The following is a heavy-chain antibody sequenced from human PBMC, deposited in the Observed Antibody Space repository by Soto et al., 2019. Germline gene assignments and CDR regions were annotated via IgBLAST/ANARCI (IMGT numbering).Heavy chain of an antibody. CDR2: IYYSGST. CDR1: GGSSYSGCYY. D-gene: IGHD2-21*02. V-gene: IGHV4-31*03. CDR3: ARVCGGDCHNGMDV. J-gene: IGHJ6*02. Sequence: PSETLSLTRSVSGGSSYSGCYYCSWIRQHPGKGLEWIGYIYYSGSTYYNPSLKSRVTISVDTSKNQFSLKLSSVTAADTAVYYCARVCGGDCHNGMDVWGQGTTVPVS.